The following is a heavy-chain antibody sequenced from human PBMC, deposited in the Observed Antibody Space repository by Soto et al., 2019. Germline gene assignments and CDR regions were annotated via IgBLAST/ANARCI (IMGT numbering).Heavy chain of an antibody. Sequence: EVHLEESGGGLVQPGGSLRLSCAASGFTFSDRCMHWVRQAPWKALAWVSRINRGGSRFHYAGSVKGRFTISRDNAKNTLYLQMTSLRVEDTSVYYCARGNCSCPSCLFGGTHWGQGTLVTVTS. D-gene: IGHD2-2*01. J-gene: IGHJ4*02. CDR3: ARGNCSCPSCLFGGTH. V-gene: IGHV3-74*01. CDR1: GFTFSDRC. CDR2: INRGGSRF.